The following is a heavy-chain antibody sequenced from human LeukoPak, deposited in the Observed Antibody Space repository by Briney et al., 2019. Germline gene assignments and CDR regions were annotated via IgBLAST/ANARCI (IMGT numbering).Heavy chain of an antibody. CDR2: INTNTGNP. V-gene: IGHV7-4-1*02. CDR1: GYPFTNYP. D-gene: IGHD2-15*01. J-gene: IGHJ4*02. CDR3: ARDTYCSGGRCYSRVGY. Sequence: VASVKVSCKASGYPFTNYPMNWVRQAPGQGLEWMGWINTNTGNPTYAQGFTERFVFSWDTSVNTAYLQINSLKPEDTAVYFCARDTYCSGGRCYSRVGYWGQGTVVTVSS.